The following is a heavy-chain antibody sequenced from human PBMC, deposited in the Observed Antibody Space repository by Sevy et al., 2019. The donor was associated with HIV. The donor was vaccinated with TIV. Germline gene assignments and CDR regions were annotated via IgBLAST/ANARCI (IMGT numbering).Heavy chain of an antibody. J-gene: IGHJ6*02. V-gene: IGHV4-59*01. CDR3: ARAGGSTDWGIDV. CDR1: GGSISSYY. CDR2: MDYSGGS. D-gene: IGHD2-2*01. Sequence: SETLSLTCTVSGGSISSYYWKWIRQPPGKGLEWIGYMDYSGGSSYNPSLKGRVSISLDTSKNQFSLKLTSVTAADTAVYYCARAGGSTDWGIDVWGQGTTVTVSS.